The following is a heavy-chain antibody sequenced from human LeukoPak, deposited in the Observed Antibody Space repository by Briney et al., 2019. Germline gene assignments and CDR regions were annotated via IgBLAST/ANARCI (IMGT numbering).Heavy chain of an antibody. J-gene: IGHJ6*03. CDR1: GFTFSSYS. Sequence: GGSLRLSCAASGFTFSSYSMNWVRQAPGKGLEWVSSISSSSSYIYCADSVKGRFTISRDNAKNSLYLQMNSLRAEDTAVYYCARGYSYGSTYYYYYMDVWGKGTTVTVSS. CDR2: ISSSSSYI. V-gene: IGHV3-21*01. CDR3: ARGYSYGSTYYYYYMDV. D-gene: IGHD5-18*01.